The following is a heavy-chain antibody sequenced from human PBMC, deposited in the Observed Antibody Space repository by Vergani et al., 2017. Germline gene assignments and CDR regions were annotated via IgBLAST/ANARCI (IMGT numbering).Heavy chain of an antibody. V-gene: IGHV1-46*01. D-gene: IGHD2-2*01. CDR2: INPSGGST. CDR3: ARDGVVPAANNWFDP. Sequence: QVQLVQSGAEVKKPGASVKVSCKASGYTFTSYYMHWVRQAPGQGLEWRGIINPSGGSTSYAQKFQGRVTMTRDTSTSTVYMELSSLRSEDTAVYYCARDGVVPAANNWFDPWGQGTLVTVSS. CDR1: GYTFTSYY. J-gene: IGHJ5*02.